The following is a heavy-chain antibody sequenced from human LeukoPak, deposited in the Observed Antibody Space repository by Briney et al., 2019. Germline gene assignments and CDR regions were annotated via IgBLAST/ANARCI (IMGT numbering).Heavy chain of an antibody. CDR3: ARGTKLSTVTNDAFDI. Sequence: ASVKVSCKASGYTFTGYYMHWVRQAPGQGLEWMGIINPSGGSTSYAQKFQGRVTMTRDTSTSTVYMELSSLRSEDTAVYYCARGTKLSTVTNDAFDIWGQGTMVTVSS. CDR1: GYTFTGYY. J-gene: IGHJ3*02. V-gene: IGHV1-46*01. CDR2: INPSGGST. D-gene: IGHD4-4*01.